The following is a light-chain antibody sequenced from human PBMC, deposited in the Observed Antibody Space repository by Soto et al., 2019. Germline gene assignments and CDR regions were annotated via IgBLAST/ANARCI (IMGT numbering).Light chain of an antibody. CDR3: LLFNTYPQA. V-gene: IGKV1-13*02. Sequence: AIQLTQSPSSLSASIGDRVTITCRARQGIGSALAWYQQAPGKPPKLLIFDASTLENGVPSRFSSGGSGTDFTLTISSLQPEDFATYYCLLFNTYPQAFGGGTKVEIK. CDR1: QGIGSA. CDR2: DAS. J-gene: IGKJ4*01.